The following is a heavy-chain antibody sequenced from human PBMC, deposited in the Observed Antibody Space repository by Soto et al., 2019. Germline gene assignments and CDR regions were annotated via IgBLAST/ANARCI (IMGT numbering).Heavy chain of an antibody. Sequence: PSETLSLTCTVSGGSISSYYWSWIRQPPGKGLEWIGYIYYSGSTNYNPSLKSRVTISVDTSKNQFSLKLSSVTAADTAVYYCARGYGDYDPYYFDYWGQGTLVTVSS. J-gene: IGHJ4*02. V-gene: IGHV4-59*08. CDR1: GGSISSYY. D-gene: IGHD4-17*01. CDR2: IYYSGST. CDR3: ARGYGDYDPYYFDY.